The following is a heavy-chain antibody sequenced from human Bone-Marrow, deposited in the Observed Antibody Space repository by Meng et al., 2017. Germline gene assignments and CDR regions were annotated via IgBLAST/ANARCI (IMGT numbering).Heavy chain of an antibody. CDR2: IYYSGST. D-gene: IGHD2-21*02. V-gene: IGHV4-39*07. Sequence: SETLSLTCTVSGGSISSSSYYWGWIRQPPGKGLEWIGSIYYSGSTYYNPSLKSRVTISVDTSKNQFSLKLSSVTAADTAVYYCARTHIVVVTAMGFDPWGQGTLVTVSS. CDR3: ARTHIVVVTAMGFDP. J-gene: IGHJ5*02. CDR1: GGSISSSSYY.